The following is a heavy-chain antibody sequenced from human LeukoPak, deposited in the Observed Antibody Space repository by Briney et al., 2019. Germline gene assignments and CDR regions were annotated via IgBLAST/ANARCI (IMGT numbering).Heavy chain of an antibody. V-gene: IGHV1-46*01. Sequence: ASVKVSCKAFVDTSTTYYMHWVRQAPGQGLEWTGITNPSASITSDAQKLQGRVTMTTDTSTSTAYMELRSLRSDDTAVYYCARAAELWFGELLGHWFDPWGQGTLVTVSS. CDR1: VDTSTTYY. CDR3: ARAAELWFGELLGHWFDP. CDR2: TNPSASIT. J-gene: IGHJ5*02. D-gene: IGHD3-10*01.